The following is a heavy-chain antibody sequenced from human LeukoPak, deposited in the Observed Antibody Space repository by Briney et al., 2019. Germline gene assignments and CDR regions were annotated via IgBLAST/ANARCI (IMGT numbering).Heavy chain of an antibody. V-gene: IGHV4-59*01. D-gene: IGHD2-2*02. Sequence: SETLSLTCTVSGDSISSYYWSWIRQPRGKGLEWIGYIYYSGSTNYNPSLESRVTISVDTSKNQFSLKLSSVTAADTAVYYCARDAEDCSSTSCYTWFDPWGQGTLVTVSS. CDR3: ARDAEDCSSTSCYTWFDP. J-gene: IGHJ5*02. CDR2: IYYSGST. CDR1: GDSISSYY.